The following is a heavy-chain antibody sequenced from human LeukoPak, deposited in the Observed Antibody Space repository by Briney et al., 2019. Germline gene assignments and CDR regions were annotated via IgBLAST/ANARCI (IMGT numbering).Heavy chain of an antibody. CDR3: VRHVLRDGY. V-gene: IGHV3-7*01. J-gene: IGHJ4*02. Sequence: PGGSLRLSCAASGFTFSSYSMNWVRQAPGKGLEWVANINQDGSGKYYLDSVKGRFTISRDNAKNSVYLQMNSLRAEDTAVYYCVRHVLRDGYWGQGTLVTVSS. CDR1: GFTFSSYS. CDR2: INQDGSGK. D-gene: IGHD5-24*01.